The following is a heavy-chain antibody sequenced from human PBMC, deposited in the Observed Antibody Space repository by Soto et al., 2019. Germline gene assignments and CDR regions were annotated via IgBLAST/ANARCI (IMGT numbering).Heavy chain of an antibody. V-gene: IGHV4-34*01. CDR2: INHSGST. CDR1: GGSFSGYY. CDR3: ARGHDSSGYWRAAKGFDP. Sequence: SETLSLTCAVYGGSFSGYYWSWIRQPPGKGLEWIGEINHSGSTNYNPSLKSRVTISVDTSKNQFSLKLSSVTAADTAVYYCARGHDSSGYWRAAKGFDPWGQGTLVTVSS. D-gene: IGHD3-22*01. J-gene: IGHJ5*02.